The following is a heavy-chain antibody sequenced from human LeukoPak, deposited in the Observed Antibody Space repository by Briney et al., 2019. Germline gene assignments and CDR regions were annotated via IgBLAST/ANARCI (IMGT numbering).Heavy chain of an antibody. CDR1: GYSFTMSW. J-gene: IGHJ3*02. Sequence: GESLKISCKASGYSFTMSWIGWVRQMPGKGLEWMGIIYPGDSSIRYSPSFQGHVAISADKSITTAYSQWSSLKASDTAMYYCARRRDGYNDAFDIWGQGTMITVSS. CDR2: IYPGDSSI. D-gene: IGHD5-24*01. CDR3: ARRRDGYNDAFDI. V-gene: IGHV5-51*01.